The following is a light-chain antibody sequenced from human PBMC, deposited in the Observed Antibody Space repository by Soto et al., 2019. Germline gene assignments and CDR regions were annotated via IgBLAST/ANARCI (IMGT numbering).Light chain of an antibody. CDR1: SGHSSYA. Sequence: QPVLTQSPSASASLGASVKLTCTLSSGHSSYAIAWHQQQPEKGPRYLMKLNSDGSHSKGDGIPDRFSGSSSGAERYLTIASLQSEDEADYYCQTLGTGFWVFGGGTKLTVL. CDR3: QTLGTGFWV. CDR2: LNSDGSH. J-gene: IGLJ3*02. V-gene: IGLV4-69*01.